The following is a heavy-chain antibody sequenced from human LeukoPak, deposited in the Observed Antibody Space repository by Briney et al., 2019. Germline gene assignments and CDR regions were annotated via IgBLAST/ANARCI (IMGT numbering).Heavy chain of an antibody. CDR1: GFTFSNAW. D-gene: IGHD3-22*01. Sequence: SGGSLRLSCAASGFTFSNAWMNWVRQAPGKGLEWVGRIRSNSDGGTIDYAAPVKGRFTLSRDDSKTTLYLQMNSLQTEDTAVYYCATDFYDSTWGQGTLVTVSS. V-gene: IGHV3-15*07. CDR3: ATDFYDST. J-gene: IGHJ5*02. CDR2: IRSNSDGGTI.